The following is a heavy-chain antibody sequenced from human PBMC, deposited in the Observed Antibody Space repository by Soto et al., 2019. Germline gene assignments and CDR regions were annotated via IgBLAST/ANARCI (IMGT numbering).Heavy chain of an antibody. CDR2: IYSGGST. J-gene: IGHJ4*02. D-gene: IGHD6-13*01. V-gene: IGHV3-53*04. Sequence: GGSLGLSCAASGFTVSSNYMSWVRQAPGKGLEWVSVIYSGGSTYYADSVKGRFTISRHNSKNTLYLQMNSLRAEDTAVYYCARGGYSSSWFDYWGQGTLVTISS. CDR1: GFTVSSNY. CDR3: ARGGYSSSWFDY.